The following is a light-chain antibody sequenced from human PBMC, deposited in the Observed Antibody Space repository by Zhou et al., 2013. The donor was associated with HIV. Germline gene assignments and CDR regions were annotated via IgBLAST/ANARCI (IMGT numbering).Light chain of an antibody. CDR3: AAWDDSLNGPQ. Sequence: QSVLTQPPSASGTPGQRVTISCSGSSSHIGNNPVSWYQQLSGTAPKLLIYKNSERPSGVPDRFSGSKSGTSASLAISGLQSEDEAVYYCAAWDDSLNGPQFGGGTKMTVL. CDR1: SSHIGNNP. CDR2: KNS. J-gene: IGLJ3*02. V-gene: IGLV1-44*01.